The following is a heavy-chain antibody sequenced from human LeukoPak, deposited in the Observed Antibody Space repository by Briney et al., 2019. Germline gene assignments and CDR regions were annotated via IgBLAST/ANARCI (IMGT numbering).Heavy chain of an antibody. V-gene: IGHV3-30*03. J-gene: IGHJ5*02. CDR2: TSFDESNK. CDR1: GFTFSIYT. D-gene: IGHD1-26*01. CDR3: ARDWEIDT. Sequence: PRGSLRLSCAASGFTFSIYTMVWVRQPPGKGLEWVAVTSFDESNKHSVDSVKGRFTISRDTSHNTLYLQMNSLRPEDTAVYYCARDWEIDTWGQGPWSPSPQ.